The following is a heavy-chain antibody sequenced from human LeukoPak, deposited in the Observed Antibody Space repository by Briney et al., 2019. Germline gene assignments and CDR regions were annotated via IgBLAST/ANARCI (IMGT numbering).Heavy chain of an antibody. Sequence: GGSLGLSCAASGFTVSSNYMSWVRQAPGKGLEWVSVIYSGGSTYYADSVKGRFTISRDNSKNTLYLQMNSLRAEDTAVYYCARVPIAVAGTYYYYGMDVWGQGTTVTVSS. CDR1: GFTVSSNY. V-gene: IGHV3-53*01. J-gene: IGHJ6*02. CDR3: ARVPIAVAGTYYYYGMDV. CDR2: IYSGGST. D-gene: IGHD6-19*01.